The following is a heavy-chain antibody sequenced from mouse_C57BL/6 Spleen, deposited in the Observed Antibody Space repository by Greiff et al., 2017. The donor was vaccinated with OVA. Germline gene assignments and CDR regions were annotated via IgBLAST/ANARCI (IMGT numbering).Heavy chain of an antibody. D-gene: IGHD1-1*01. CDR3: ARSVPQYWYFDV. CDR2: IDPSDSYT. CDR1: GYTFTSYW. J-gene: IGHJ1*03. Sequence: QVQLQQSGAELVKPGASVKLSCKASGYTFTSYWMQWVKQRPGQGLEWIGEIDPSDSYTNYNQKFKGKATLTVDTSSSTAYMQLSSLTSEDSAVYYCARSVPQYWYFDVWGTGTTVTVSS. V-gene: IGHV1-50*01.